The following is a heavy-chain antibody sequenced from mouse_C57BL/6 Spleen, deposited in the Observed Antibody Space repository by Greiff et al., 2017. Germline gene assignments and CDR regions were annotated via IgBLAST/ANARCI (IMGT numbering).Heavy chain of an antibody. J-gene: IGHJ2*01. D-gene: IGHD2-2*01. V-gene: IGHV1-15*01. CDR1: GYTFTDYE. CDR2: IDPETGGT. Sequence: VQLQPSGAELVRPGASVTLSCKASGYTFTDYEMHWVKQTPVHGLEWIGAIDPETGGTAYNQKFKGKAILTADKSSSTAYMELRSLTSEDAAVYYCTRGAYGNDGGYWGQGTTLTVAS. CDR3: TRGAYGNDGGY.